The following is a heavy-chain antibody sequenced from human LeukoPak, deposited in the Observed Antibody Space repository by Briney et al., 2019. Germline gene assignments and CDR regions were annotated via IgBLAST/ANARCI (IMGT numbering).Heavy chain of an antibody. Sequence: ASVKVSCKTSGYTFTSYYIGWVRQAPGQGLDWMGIINPSGGSTNYAQKFQGRVTMTRDTSTSTVYMELSSLRSEDTAVYYCARPTGYSYRDAFDIWGQGTMVTVSS. V-gene: IGHV1-46*01. CDR3: ARPTGYSYRDAFDI. CDR1: GYTFTSYY. CDR2: INPSGGST. J-gene: IGHJ3*02. D-gene: IGHD5-18*01.